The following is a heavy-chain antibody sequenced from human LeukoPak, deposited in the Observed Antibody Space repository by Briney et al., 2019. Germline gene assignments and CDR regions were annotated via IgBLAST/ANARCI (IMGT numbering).Heavy chain of an antibody. V-gene: IGHV1-24*01. CDR2: FDPEDGET. CDR3: ATDQLYYDYVWGSYRRGYFDY. Sequence: ASVKVSCKVSGYTLTELSMHWVRQAPGKGREWMGGFDPEDGETIYAQKFQGRVTMTEDTSTDTAYMELSSLRSEDTAVYYCATDQLYYDYVWGSYRRGYFDYWGQGTLVTVSS. CDR1: GYTLTELS. D-gene: IGHD3-16*02. J-gene: IGHJ4*02.